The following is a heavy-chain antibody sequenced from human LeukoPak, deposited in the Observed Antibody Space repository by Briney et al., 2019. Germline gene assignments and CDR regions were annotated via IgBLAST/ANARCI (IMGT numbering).Heavy chain of an antibody. CDR2: IYHSGST. V-gene: IGHV4-4*02. CDR1: GGSISSSNW. D-gene: IGHD3-9*01. CDR3: AAFDSFNWFDP. J-gene: IGHJ5*02. Sequence: SGTLSLTCAVSGGSISSSNWWSWVRQPPGKGLEWIGEIYHSGSTNYNPSLKSRVTISVDTSKNQFSLKFTSVTAADTAVYYCAAFDSFNWFDPWGQGTLVTVSS.